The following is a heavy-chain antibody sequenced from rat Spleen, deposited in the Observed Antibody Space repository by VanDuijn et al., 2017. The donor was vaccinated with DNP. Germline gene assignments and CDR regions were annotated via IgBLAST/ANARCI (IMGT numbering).Heavy chain of an antibody. V-gene: IGHV5-31*01. D-gene: IGHD1-7*01. CDR2: ITNTGGSI. J-gene: IGHJ3*01. Sequence: EVQLVESGGGLVQPGRSLKLSCVASGFTFNNYWMSWIRQAPGTGLEWVASITNTGGSIYYPDSVKGRFTISRDNAQNTLYLQMNSLRSEDTATYYCTRASYYGYKEGFAYWGQGTLVTVSS. CDR3: TRASYYGYKEGFAY. CDR1: GFTFNNYW.